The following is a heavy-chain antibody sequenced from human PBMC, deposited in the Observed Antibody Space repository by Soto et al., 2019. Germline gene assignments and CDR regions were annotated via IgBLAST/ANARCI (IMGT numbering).Heavy chain of an antibody. CDR3: ARFAKEENPKLESWYAFDF. D-gene: IGHD6-13*01. CDR2: IYYRGGT. V-gene: IGHV4-31*03. J-gene: IGHJ4*02. CDR1: GGSIRSGGYF. Sequence: PSETLSLTCTVSGGSIRSGGYFWSWVRQQPGKGLEWIGHIYYRGGTSYNPSLESRVAMSVDTSKNEFTLKVNSVTAADTAIYYCARFAKEENPKLESWYAFDFWGRGTLVTVPS.